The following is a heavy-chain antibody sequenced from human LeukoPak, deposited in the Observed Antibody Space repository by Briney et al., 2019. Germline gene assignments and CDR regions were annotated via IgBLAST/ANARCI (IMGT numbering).Heavy chain of an antibody. Sequence: KPSETLSLTCTVSGGSISSYYWNWIRQPPGKGLEWIGNINYSGSTNYNPSLKSRVTISVDTSKNQFSLKLRSATAADTAVYYCVRDTTGIFDYWGQGTLVTVSS. CDR3: VRDTTGIFDY. J-gene: IGHJ4*02. CDR2: INYSGST. D-gene: IGHD4-17*01. CDR1: GGSISSYY. V-gene: IGHV4-59*01.